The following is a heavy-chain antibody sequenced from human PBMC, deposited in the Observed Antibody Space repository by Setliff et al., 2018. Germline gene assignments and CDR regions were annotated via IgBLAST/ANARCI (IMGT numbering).Heavy chain of an antibody. D-gene: IGHD6-6*01. CDR2: INHRGST. V-gene: IGHV4-34*01. CDR3: ARGRNIAARLLDS. J-gene: IGHJ4*02. Sequence: SETLSLTCAAYGGTFSDYYWTWIRQPPGKGLEWVGEINHRGSTTYNPSLKSRVTISVDTSKDQFSLKVISMTAADTAVYYCARGRNIAARLLDSWGQGTPVTVS. CDR1: GGTFSDYY.